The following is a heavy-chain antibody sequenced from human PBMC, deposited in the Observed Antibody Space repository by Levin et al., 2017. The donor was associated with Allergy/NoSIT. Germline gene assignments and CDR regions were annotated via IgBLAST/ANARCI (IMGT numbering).Heavy chain of an antibody. CDR1: GFTFSNYS. CDR3: ARDSTAVSSDY. J-gene: IGHJ4*02. Sequence: GASVKVSCAASGFTFSNYSMNWVRQAPGKGLEWVSSIRSRSSNIYYADSVKGRFTISRDNAKNSLYLQMNSLRAEDTAVYYCARDSTAVSSDYWGQGTLVTVSS. D-gene: IGHD4-11*01. CDR2: IRSRSSNI. V-gene: IGHV3-21*01.